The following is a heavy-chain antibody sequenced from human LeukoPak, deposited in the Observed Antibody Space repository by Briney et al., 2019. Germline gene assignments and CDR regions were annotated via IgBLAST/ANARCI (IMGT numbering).Heavy chain of an antibody. J-gene: IGHJ4*02. CDR2: IKSKTDGGTT. CDR1: GFTFSNAW. D-gene: IGHD3-9*01. V-gene: IGHV3-15*01. Sequence: GGSLRPSCAASGFTFSNAWMSWVRQTPGKGLEWVGRIKSKTDGGTTDYAAPVKGRFTISRDDSKNTLYLQTNSLKTEDTAVYYCTTAPSYYDILTGYYTFDYWGQGTLVTVSS. CDR3: TTAPSYYDILTGYYTFDY.